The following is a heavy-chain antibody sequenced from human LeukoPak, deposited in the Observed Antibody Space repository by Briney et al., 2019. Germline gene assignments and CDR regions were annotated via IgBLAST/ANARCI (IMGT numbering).Heavy chain of an antibody. J-gene: IGHJ6*02. CDR3: ARDTRLRSQYSYYYGMDV. CDR2: IYYSGST. V-gene: IGHV4-59*01. CDR1: GRSISSYY. Sequence: PAETLSLTCTVSGRSISSYYWSWIRQPPVKALEWIGYIYYSGSTNYNPSVKSRLTISVDTSKNQFSLKLSSVTAADAAVYYCARDTRLRSQYSYYYGMDVWGQGTTVTVSS. D-gene: IGHD5-12*01.